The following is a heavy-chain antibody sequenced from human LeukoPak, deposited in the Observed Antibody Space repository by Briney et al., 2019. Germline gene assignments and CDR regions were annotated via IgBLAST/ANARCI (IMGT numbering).Heavy chain of an antibody. J-gene: IGHJ4*02. Sequence: PGGSLRLSCAASGLTFSSHWMHWVRQAPGKGLVWVSRITNDGSSTTYADSVKGRFTISRDNSKNTLYLQMNSLRAEDTAVYYCAKDLVAYYDSRGYYSPFDYWGQGILVTVSS. CDR2: ITNDGSST. D-gene: IGHD3-22*01. CDR1: GLTFSSHW. CDR3: AKDLVAYYDSRGYYSPFDY. V-gene: IGHV3-74*01.